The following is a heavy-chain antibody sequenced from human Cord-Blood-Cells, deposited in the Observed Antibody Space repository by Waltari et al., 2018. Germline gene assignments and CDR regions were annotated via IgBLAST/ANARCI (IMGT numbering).Heavy chain of an antibody. Sequence: EVQLVQSGAAVKKPGASLQISCKGSGYSFTRYWIGWVRQLPAKGLEWMGIIYPGDSDTRYSPSFQGQVTISADKSISTAYLQWSSLKASDTAMYYCARREYSGSYYGYYFDYWGQGTLVTVSS. D-gene: IGHD1-26*01. CDR3: ARREYSGSYYGYYFDY. J-gene: IGHJ4*02. CDR2: IYPGDSDT. CDR1: GYSFTRYW. V-gene: IGHV5-51*01.